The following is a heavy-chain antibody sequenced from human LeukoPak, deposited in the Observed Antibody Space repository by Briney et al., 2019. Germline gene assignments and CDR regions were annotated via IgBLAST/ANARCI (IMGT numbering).Heavy chain of an antibody. Sequence: GGSLRLSCAASGFTFSSYAMSWVRQAPGKGLEWVSAISGSGGSTYYADSVKGRFTISRDNSKNTVFLQMNSLRVADTAVYHCAREPGYYFDYWGQGTLVTVSS. CDR2: ISGSGGST. V-gene: IGHV3-23*01. CDR3: AREPGYYFDY. CDR1: GFTFSSYA. D-gene: IGHD3-9*01. J-gene: IGHJ4*02.